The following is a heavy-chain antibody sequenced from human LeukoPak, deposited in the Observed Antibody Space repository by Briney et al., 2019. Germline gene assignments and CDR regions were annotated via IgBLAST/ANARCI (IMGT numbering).Heavy chain of an antibody. J-gene: IGHJ3*02. CDR1: GGSFSGYY. V-gene: IGHV4-34*01. CDR2: INHSGST. D-gene: IGHD2-2*01. Sequence: PSETLSLTCAVYGGSFSGYYWSWIRQPPGKGLEWIGEINHSGSTNYNPSLKNRVTISVDTSKNQFSLKLSSVTAADTAVYYCARGRSYVVAPAASPAFDIWGQGTMVTVSS. CDR3: ARGRSYVVAPAASPAFDI.